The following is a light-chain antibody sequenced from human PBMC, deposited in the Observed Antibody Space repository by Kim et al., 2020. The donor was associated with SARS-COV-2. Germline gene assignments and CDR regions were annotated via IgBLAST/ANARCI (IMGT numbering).Light chain of an antibody. J-gene: IGKJ3*01. CDR1: QSVSNNL. CDR2: GAS. Sequence: EIVLTQSPGTLSLSPGERATLSCKASQSVSNNLLAWYQQKPGQAPRVLIYGASSRATGTPDRFSGSGSETDFTLTISGLEPEDFAMYFCQQYGSSPQTFGRGTKVDIK. CDR3: QQYGSSPQT. V-gene: IGKV3-20*01.